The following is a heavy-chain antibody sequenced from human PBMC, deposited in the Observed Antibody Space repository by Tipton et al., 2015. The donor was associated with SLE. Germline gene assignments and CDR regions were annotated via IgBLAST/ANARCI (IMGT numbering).Heavy chain of an antibody. V-gene: IGHV7-4-1*02. CDR1: GYTFTTYA. Sequence: QLVQSGSELKKPGASVKVSCKASGYTFTTYAVNWVRQAPGQGLEWMGWINTNTGNPTHAQGFTGRFLFSLDTSVSTTYLQISSLKAEDTAVYYCARDLKLGISWYLDLWGRGALVTVSS. J-gene: IGHJ2*01. D-gene: IGHD7-27*01. CDR3: ARDLKLGISWYLDL. CDR2: INTNTGNP.